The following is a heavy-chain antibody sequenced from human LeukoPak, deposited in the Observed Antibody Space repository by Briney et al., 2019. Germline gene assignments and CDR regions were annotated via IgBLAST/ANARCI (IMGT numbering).Heavy chain of an antibody. J-gene: IGHJ4*02. Sequence: SETLSLTCTVSGGAIASGGYSRNWIRQSPGEGLEWIGCIYDRGPAYYNPSLKSRFTISVDRPKNQFFLNVTSLTAADTAVYYCARSRQASGLFSFWGQGTPVVVSS. D-gene: IGHD3-10*01. CDR1: GGAIASGGYS. CDR2: IYDRGPA. CDR3: ARSRQASGLFSF. V-gene: IGHV4-30-2*06.